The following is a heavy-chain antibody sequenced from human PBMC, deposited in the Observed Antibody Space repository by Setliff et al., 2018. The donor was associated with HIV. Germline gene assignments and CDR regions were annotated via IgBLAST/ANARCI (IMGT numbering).Heavy chain of an antibody. CDR1: EFTFSIYE. J-gene: IGHJ4*02. D-gene: IGHD1-26*01. CDR2: MTASGSKI. V-gene: IGHV3-48*03. Sequence: PGGSLRLSCAASEFTFSIYEMNWVRQAPGKGLEWVSYMTASGSKIYYADSVKGRFTISRDNAKNSLYLQMNSLRADDTAIYYCVRDDPAGGIDYWGQGTLVTVSS. CDR3: VRDDPAGGIDY.